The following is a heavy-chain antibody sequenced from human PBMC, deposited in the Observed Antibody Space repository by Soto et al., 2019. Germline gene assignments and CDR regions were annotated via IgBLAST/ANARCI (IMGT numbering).Heavy chain of an antibody. V-gene: IGHV4-31*03. Sequence: SETLSLTCTVSGGSISSGGYYWSWIRQHPGKGLEWIGYIYYSGSTYYNPSLKSRVTISVDTSKNQFSLKLSSVTAADTAVYYCARDYYDSSGYQGDAFDNWGQGTMVTVSS. CDR2: IYYSGST. D-gene: IGHD3-22*01. CDR1: GGSISSGGYY. J-gene: IGHJ3*02. CDR3: ARDYYDSSGYQGDAFDN.